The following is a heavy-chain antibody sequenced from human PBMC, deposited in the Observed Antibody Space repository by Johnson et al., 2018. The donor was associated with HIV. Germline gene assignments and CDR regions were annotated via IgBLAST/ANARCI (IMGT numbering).Heavy chain of an antibody. CDR3: ARVARVVVYAEDAFDI. CDR2: ISGSGFDT. CDR1: GFTFKDYY. D-gene: IGHD2-8*02. J-gene: IGHJ3*02. V-gene: IGHV3-11*01. Sequence: QVQLVESGGGVVQPGRSLRLSCAASGFTFKDYYMNWIRQAPGKGLEWISYISGSGFDTFYADSVKGRFTISRDNAKKSLYLQMNSLRAEDTAVYYCARVARVVVYAEDAFDIWGQGTMVTVSS.